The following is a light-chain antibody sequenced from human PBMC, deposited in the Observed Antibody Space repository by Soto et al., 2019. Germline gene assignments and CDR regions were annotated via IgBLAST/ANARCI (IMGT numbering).Light chain of an antibody. CDR1: QSISTW. V-gene: IGKV1-5*03. CDR3: QQYTTHPLT. CDR2: KAS. Sequence: DIQMTQSPSTLSASVGDRVTITCRASQSISTWLAWYQQKPGKAPKLLIYKASSLESGVPSRFSGSGSGTEFTLTISSLQPDDFATYYCQQYTTHPLTFGGGTTVEIK. J-gene: IGKJ4*01.